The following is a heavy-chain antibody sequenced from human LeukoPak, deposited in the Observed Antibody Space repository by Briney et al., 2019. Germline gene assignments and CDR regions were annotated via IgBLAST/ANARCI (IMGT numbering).Heavy chain of an antibody. CDR1: GGSISSYY. V-gene: IGHV4-4*07. CDR3: ARLRDDYVWGSYRPSYYFDY. D-gene: IGHD3-16*02. CDR2: IYTSGST. J-gene: IGHJ4*02. Sequence: SETLSLTCTVSGGSISSYYWSWIRQPAGKGLEWIGRIYTSGSTNYNPSLKSRVTMSVDTSKNQFSLKLSSVTAADTAVYYCARLRDDYVWGSYRPSYYFDYWGQGTLVTVSS.